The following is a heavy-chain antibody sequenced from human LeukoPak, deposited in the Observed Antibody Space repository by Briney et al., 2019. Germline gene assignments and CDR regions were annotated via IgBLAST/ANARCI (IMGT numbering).Heavy chain of an antibody. CDR1: GGTFSSYA. D-gene: IGHD3-10*01. Sequence: ASVKVSCKASGGTFSSYAISWVRQAPGQGLEWMGWMSPNSGNTGYAQKFQGRITMTRNTSISTAYMELSSLRSEDTAVYYCARKRGSGSNDYWGQGTLVTVSS. J-gene: IGHJ4*02. CDR2: MSPNSGNT. V-gene: IGHV1-8*02. CDR3: ARKRGSGSNDY.